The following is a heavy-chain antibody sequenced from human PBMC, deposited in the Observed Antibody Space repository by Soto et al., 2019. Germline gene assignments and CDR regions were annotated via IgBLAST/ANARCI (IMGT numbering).Heavy chain of an antibody. D-gene: IGHD3-22*01. CDR1: GGSIGSGDYY. CDR2: IQYVGTT. V-gene: IGHV4-31*03. CDR3: AREGGSYDSGGFLIRGAFDI. Sequence: PSETLSLTCTVSGGSIGSGDYYYNWIRQHTEKGLEWIWSIQYVGTTYYNPSLQRRLSRSVDTSKSQFSLKLTSVTAADTAVYYCAREGGSYDSGGFLIRGAFDIWGQGTTVTVSS. J-gene: IGHJ3*02.